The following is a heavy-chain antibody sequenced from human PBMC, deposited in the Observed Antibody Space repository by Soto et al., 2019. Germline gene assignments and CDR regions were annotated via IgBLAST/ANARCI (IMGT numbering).Heavy chain of an antibody. D-gene: IGHD6-13*01. J-gene: IGHJ4*02. V-gene: IGHV1-2*04. CDR2: INPNNGGT. CDR1: GYTFTGYY. CDR3: ARSRQLQPYQFDY. Sequence: GASVKVSCKASGYTFTGYYMHWVRQAPGQGLEWMGWINPNNGGTNYAQKFQGWVTMTRDTSISTAYMELSRLRSDDTAVYYCARSRQLQPYQFDYWGQGTLVTVSS.